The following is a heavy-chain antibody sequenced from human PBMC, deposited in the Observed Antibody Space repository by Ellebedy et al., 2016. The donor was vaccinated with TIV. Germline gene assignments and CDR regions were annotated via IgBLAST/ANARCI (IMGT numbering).Heavy chain of an antibody. CDR2: INPNSGGT. J-gene: IGHJ6*02. V-gene: IGHV1-2*02. Sequence: ASVKVSCKASGYTFTDYYIHWVRQAPGQGLEWMGWINPNSGGTNYAQKLQGRVTMTTDTSTTTAYMELRSLRSDDTAVYYCAREFSALWFGESLSGMDVWGQGTTVTVSS. D-gene: IGHD3-10*01. CDR1: GYTFTDYY. CDR3: AREFSALWFGESLSGMDV.